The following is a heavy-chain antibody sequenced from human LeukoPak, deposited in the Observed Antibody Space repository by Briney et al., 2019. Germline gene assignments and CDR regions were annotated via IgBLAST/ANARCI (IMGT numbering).Heavy chain of an antibody. CDR1: GGSISSAAYY. J-gene: IGHJ5*02. D-gene: IGHD6-13*01. CDR2: IYYTGTT. V-gene: IGHV4-39*01. CDR3: ARRPIAAGNNWFDP. Sequence: LETLSLTCTVSGGSISSAAYYWGWVRQPPGKGLDSFGSIYYTGTTYYSPSLQTRATLSFDTSKNQFSLKLTSVTATDTAVYFCARRPIAAGNNWFDPWGQGTLVTVSS.